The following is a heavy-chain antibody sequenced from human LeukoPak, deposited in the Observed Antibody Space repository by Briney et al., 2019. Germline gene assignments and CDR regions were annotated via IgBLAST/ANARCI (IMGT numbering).Heavy chain of an antibody. CDR2: IYPGDSDT. Sequence: GESLKISCKGSGYSFTSYWIAWGRQMPGKGLEWMGIIYPGDSDTRYSPSFQGQVTISVDKSFSTAYLQWSSLKASDTAMYYCARVAGSHELDAFDIWGQGTMVTVSS. J-gene: IGHJ3*02. CDR3: ARVAGSHELDAFDI. V-gene: IGHV5-51*01. D-gene: IGHD1-26*01. CDR1: GYSFTSYW.